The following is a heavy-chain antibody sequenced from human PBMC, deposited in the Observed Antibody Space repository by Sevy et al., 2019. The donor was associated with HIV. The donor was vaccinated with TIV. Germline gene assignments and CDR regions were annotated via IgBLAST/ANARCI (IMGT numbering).Heavy chain of an antibody. V-gene: IGHV3-30*04. J-gene: IGHJ5*01. CDR2: ISYDGSRT. CDR3: TRVRGLLGWFDS. D-gene: IGHD3-10*01. CDR1: GFTFSDYT. Sequence: GGSLRLSCAASGFTFSDYTIHWVRQAPGKGLEWVSVISYDGSRTSYADSVKGRFTISRDNSKNTLFLQMNGLRAEETAVYYCTRVRGLLGWFDSWGQGTLVTVSS.